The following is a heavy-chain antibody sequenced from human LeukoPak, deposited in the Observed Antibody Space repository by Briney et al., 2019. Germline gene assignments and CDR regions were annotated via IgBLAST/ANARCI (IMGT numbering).Heavy chain of an antibody. CDR1: GYTFTNYY. D-gene: IGHD4-17*01. Sequence: GASVKVSCKASGYTFTNYYMHWVRQAPGQGLEWMGIINPNGGSTDYAQQFQGRVTVTTDKSTSTVYMDLSSLRSEDTAVYYCARVSPNTVTTLQYFDYWGQGTLVTVSS. CDR2: INPNGGST. CDR3: ARVSPNTVTTLQYFDY. V-gene: IGHV1-46*01. J-gene: IGHJ4*02.